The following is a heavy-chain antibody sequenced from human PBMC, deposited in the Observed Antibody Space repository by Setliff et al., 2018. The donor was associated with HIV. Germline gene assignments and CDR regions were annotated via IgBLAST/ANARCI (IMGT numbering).Heavy chain of an antibody. J-gene: IGHJ4*02. CDR1: GFTFSDYY. D-gene: IGHD6-6*01. V-gene: IGHV3-15*01. CDR3: TAVGSLAGRRPELN. Sequence: GGSLRLSCAASGFTFSDYYMAWIRQAPGKGLEWVGFIRSNTYGGTTEYAPSVKGRFTISRDDSINTLYLQMNSLKTEDTAVYFCTAVGSLAGRRPELNWGRGTLVTVSS. CDR2: IRSNTYGGTT.